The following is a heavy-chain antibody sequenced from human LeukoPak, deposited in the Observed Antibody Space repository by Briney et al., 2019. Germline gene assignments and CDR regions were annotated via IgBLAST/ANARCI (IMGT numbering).Heavy chain of an antibody. CDR1: GGSFSGYC. CDR3: ARGPSSSWVYFDY. Sequence: PSETLSLTCAVYGGSFSGYCWSWIRQPPGKGLEWIGEINHSGSANYNPSLKSRVTISVDTSKNQFSLKLSSVTAADTAVYYCARGPSSSWVYFDYWGQGTLVTVS. V-gene: IGHV4-34*01. CDR2: INHSGSA. D-gene: IGHD6-13*01. J-gene: IGHJ4*02.